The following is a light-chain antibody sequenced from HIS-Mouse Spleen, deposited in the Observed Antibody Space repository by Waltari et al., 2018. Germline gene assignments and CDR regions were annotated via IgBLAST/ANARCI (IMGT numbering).Light chain of an antibody. CDR2: EDS. Sequence: SYELTQPPSVPVSPGQTARITCSGDALPKKYAYWYQQKSGQAPVLVIYEDSKRPSGIPERFSGSSSGTMDTLTISGAQVEDEADYYCYSTDSSGNHRVFGGGTKLTVL. CDR1: ALPKKY. V-gene: IGLV3-10*01. CDR3: YSTDSSGNHRV. J-gene: IGLJ2*01.